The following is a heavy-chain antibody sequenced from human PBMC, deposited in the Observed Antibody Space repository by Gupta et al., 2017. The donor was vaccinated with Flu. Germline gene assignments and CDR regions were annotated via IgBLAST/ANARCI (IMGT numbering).Heavy chain of an antibody. CDR1: NASLRGSS. D-gene: IGHD4-11*01. CDR2: IDHSGGT. CDR3: TRLGGFTVGYNWFDP. Sequence: QVQLQQWGAGLLKPSKTLSLTCAGKNASLRGSSWSWLRQPPGKGPEWIGEIDHSGGTNYNPSLKSRVTMSVDTSKNQFSLNLYSVTAADTAIYYCTRLGGFTVGYNWFDPWGQGTLVTVSS. J-gene: IGHJ5*02. V-gene: IGHV4-34*01.